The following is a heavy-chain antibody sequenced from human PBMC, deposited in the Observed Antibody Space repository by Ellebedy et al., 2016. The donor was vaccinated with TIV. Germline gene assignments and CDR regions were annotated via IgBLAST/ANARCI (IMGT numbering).Heavy chain of an antibody. J-gene: IGHJ5*02. CDR3: ARYSRYYDSSGLTFDWFDP. D-gene: IGHD3-22*01. V-gene: IGHV3-66*01. Sequence: GESLKISCAASGFTVSSNYMSWVRQAPGKGLEWVSVIYSGGSTYYADSVKGRFTISRDNSKNTLYLQMNSLRAEDTAVYYCARYSRYYDSSGLTFDWFDPWGQGTLVTVSS. CDR2: IYSGGST. CDR1: GFTVSSNY.